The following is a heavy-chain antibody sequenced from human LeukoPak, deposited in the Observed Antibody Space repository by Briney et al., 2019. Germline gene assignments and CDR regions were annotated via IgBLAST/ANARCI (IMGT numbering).Heavy chain of an antibody. D-gene: IGHD3-22*01. J-gene: IGHJ4*02. CDR1: GKSFSGYD. Sequence: PSGTLSLTCAVYGKSFSGYDWSWIRKPPWKGLEWIVEINHSGSTNYNPSLKSRVTISVDTSKKQFSLKLSSVTAADTAVYYCVTYYFDSSGPKKNYWGQGTLVTVSS. V-gene: IGHV4-34*01. CDR3: VTYYFDSSGPKKNY. CDR2: INHSGST.